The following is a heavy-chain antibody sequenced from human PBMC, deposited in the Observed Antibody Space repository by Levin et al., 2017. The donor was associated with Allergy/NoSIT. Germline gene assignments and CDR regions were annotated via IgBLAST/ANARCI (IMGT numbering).Heavy chain of an antibody. Sequence: ASVKVSCKASGYTFTGYYMHWVRQAPGQGLEWMGWINPNSGGTNYAQKFQGRVTMTRDTSISTAYMELSRLRSDDTAVYYCASRLSLSRGYSYGKGYWGQGTLVTVSS. D-gene: IGHD5-18*01. CDR2: INPNSGGT. J-gene: IGHJ4*02. CDR3: ASRLSLSRGYSYGKGY. V-gene: IGHV1-2*02. CDR1: GYTFTGYY.